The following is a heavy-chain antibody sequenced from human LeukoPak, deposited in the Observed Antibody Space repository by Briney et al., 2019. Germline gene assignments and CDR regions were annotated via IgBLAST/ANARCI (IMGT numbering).Heavy chain of an antibody. V-gene: IGHV1-2*02. CDR3: ASPRGRVGFDY. CDR2: INPNSGGT. CDR1: GYTFTSYD. Sequence: ASVKVSCKASGYTFTSYDINWVRQAPGQGLEWMGWINPNSGGTNYAQKFQGRVTMARDTSISTAYMELSRPRSDDTAVYYCASPRGRVGFDYWGQGTLVTVSS. J-gene: IGHJ4*02. D-gene: IGHD5-24*01.